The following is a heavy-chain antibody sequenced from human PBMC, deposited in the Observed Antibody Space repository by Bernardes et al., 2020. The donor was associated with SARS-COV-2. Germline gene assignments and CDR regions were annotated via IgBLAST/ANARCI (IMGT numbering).Heavy chain of an antibody. Sequence: SETLYLTCAVSGGSISGYYWSWIRQPPGKELEWIGYIYYSGSTNYNPSLKSRVTISEDTSRNQLSLKMNSVTAADTAVYYCVGGPLYDVLTRPFYWGQGALVTVSS. CDR2: IYYSGST. J-gene: IGHJ4*02. V-gene: IGHV4-59*08. D-gene: IGHD3-22*01. CDR3: VGGPLYDVLTRPFY. CDR1: GGSISGYY.